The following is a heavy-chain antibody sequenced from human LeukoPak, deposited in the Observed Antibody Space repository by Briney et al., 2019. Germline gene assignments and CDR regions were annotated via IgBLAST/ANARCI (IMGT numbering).Heavy chain of an antibody. D-gene: IGHD6-6*01. Sequence: SETLSLTCTVPGGSISSYYWSWIRQPPGKGLEWIGYIYTSGSTNYNPSLKSRVTISVDTSKNQFSLKLSSVTAADTAVYYCAGGEKEYSSSSVDYWGQGTLVTVSS. V-gene: IGHV4-4*09. J-gene: IGHJ4*02. CDR1: GGSISSYY. CDR2: IYTSGST. CDR3: AGGEKEYSSSSVDY.